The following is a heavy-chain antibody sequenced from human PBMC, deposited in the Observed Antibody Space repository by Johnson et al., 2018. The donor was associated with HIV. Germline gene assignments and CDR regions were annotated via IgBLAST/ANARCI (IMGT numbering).Heavy chain of an antibody. V-gene: IGHV3-30-3*01. J-gene: IGHJ3*02. CDR3: ARLYCSSTSCYEGGGDAFDI. CDR1: GFTFSSYA. D-gene: IGHD2-2*01. Sequence: VQLVESGGGVVQPGRSLRLSCAASGFTFSSYAMHWVRQAPGKGLEWVAVISYDGSNKYYADSVKGRFTISRDNSKNTLYLQMNSLRAEDTAVYYCARLYCSSTSCYEGGGDAFDIWGQGKMVTVSS. CDR2: ISYDGSNK.